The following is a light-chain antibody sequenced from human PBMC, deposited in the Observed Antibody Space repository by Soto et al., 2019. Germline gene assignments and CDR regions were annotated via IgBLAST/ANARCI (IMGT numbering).Light chain of an antibody. CDR2: GAS. J-gene: IGKJ1*01. V-gene: IGKV3D-15*01. Sequence: EILMTQSPATLSVSPGERVTLSCRASRTVSNNYLAWYQQKPGQAPRLLIYGASSRATGIPDRFSGSGSGTDFTLTISSLQSEDFAVYYSQQYNNLLRTFSQGTKVDI. CDR1: RTVSNN. CDR3: QQYNNLLRT.